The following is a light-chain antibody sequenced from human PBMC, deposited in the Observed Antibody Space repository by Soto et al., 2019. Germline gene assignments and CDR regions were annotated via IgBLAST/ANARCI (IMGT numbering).Light chain of an antibody. Sequence: QSVLTQPPSASGTPGQTIAISCSGGSSNIGSHTVNWYQQLPGTAPRLLIYSNTQRPSGVPDRFSGSKSGTSASLAISGLQSEYEGDYYCAAWDDSLNGVVFGGGTRSPS. CDR2: SNT. CDR1: SSNIGSHT. J-gene: IGLJ2*01. V-gene: IGLV1-44*01. CDR3: AAWDDSLNGVV.